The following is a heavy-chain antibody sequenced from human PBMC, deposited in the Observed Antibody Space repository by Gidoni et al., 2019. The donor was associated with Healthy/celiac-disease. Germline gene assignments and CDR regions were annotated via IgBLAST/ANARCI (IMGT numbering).Heavy chain of an antibody. CDR2: ISSSSSYI. D-gene: IGHD5-12*01. Sequence: SCAASGFTFSSYSMNWVRQAPGKGLEWVSSISSSSSYIYYADSVKGRFTLTRDNAKNSLYLQMNSLRAEDTAVYYCARREGHIVATGPADYWGQGTLVTVSS. V-gene: IGHV3-21*01. J-gene: IGHJ4*02. CDR1: GFTFSSYS. CDR3: ARREGHIVATGPADY.